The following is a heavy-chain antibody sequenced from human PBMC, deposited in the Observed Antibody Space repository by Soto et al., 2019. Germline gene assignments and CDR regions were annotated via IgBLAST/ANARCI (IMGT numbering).Heavy chain of an antibody. V-gene: IGHV5-51*01. CDR3: ARPPLPGYSIHFNS. Sequence: GESLKISCKASGYIFIDYWIGWVRQMPGKGLEWMGIVYPRDSDTRYSPSFQGQVTTSADRSTGTAFLQWRSLKASDTALYYCARPPLPGYSIHFNSWGQGTLVTVSS. D-gene: IGHD2-15*01. J-gene: IGHJ4*02. CDR2: VYPRDSDT. CDR1: GYIFIDYW.